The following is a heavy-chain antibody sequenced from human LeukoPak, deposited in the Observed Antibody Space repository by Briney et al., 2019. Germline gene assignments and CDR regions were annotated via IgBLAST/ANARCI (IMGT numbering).Heavy chain of an antibody. V-gene: IGHV5-51*01. D-gene: IGHD3-3*01. CDR2: IYGDDFDT. Sequence: GESLKISCQASGYTFGNYWIGWVRQKSGKGLEWMGIIYGDDFDTRYSPSFQGQVTISADKSNRTAYLRWSSLKASDTAIYFCARSEWLLPRGGFDFWGQGTRVVVSS. J-gene: IGHJ4*02. CDR3: ARSEWLLPRGGFDF. CDR1: GYTFGNYW.